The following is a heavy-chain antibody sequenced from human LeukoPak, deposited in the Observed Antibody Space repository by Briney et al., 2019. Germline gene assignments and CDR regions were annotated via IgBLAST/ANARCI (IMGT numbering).Heavy chain of an antibody. CDR2: INHSGST. J-gene: IGHJ4*02. CDR3: ARGDEQLVLVDY. CDR1: GGSSSGYY. D-gene: IGHD6-6*01. Sequence: SETLSLTCAVYGGSSSGYYWSWIRQPPGKGLEWIGEINHSGSTNYNPSLKSRVTISVDTSKNQFSLKLSSVTAADTAVYYCARGDEQLVLVDYWGQGTLVTVSS. V-gene: IGHV4-34*01.